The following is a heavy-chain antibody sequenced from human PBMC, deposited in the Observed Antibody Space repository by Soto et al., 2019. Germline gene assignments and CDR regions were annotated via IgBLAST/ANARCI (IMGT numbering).Heavy chain of an antibody. CDR2: INHSGST. V-gene: IGHV4-34*01. CDR3: AREGYSSSIMDV. Sequence: PWETLSLTCAVYGGSFSGYYWSWIRKPPGKGLEWIGEINHSGSTNYNPSLKSRVTISVDTSKNQFSLKLSSVTAADTAVYYCAREGYSSSIMDVWGQGTTVTVSS. D-gene: IGHD6-6*01. J-gene: IGHJ6*02. CDR1: GGSFSGYY.